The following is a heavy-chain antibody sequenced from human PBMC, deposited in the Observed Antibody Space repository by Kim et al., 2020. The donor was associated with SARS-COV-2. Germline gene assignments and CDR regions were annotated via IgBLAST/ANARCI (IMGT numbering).Heavy chain of an antibody. CDR2: IRTKPNNYAT. CDR1: GFTFIASA. V-gene: IGHV3-73*01. Sequence: GGSLRLSCAASGFTFIASAMHWVRQASGKGLEWVVRIRTKPNNYATSYAASVTGRCTISRDDSTNTVYLQMDSLKTDDTAVYFCSRHSGKHGDRGFDNWG. D-gene: IGHD4-17*01. CDR3: SRHSGKHGDRGFDN. J-gene: IGHJ4*01.